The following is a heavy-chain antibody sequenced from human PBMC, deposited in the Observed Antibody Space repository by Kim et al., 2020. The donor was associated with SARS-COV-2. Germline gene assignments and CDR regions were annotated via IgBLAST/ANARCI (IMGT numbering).Heavy chain of an antibody. CDR2: IKSKKDGGAR. D-gene: IGHD3-10*01. V-gene: IGHV3-15*01. J-gene: IGHJ4*02. CDR3: TTVAWGVPPALGY. Sequence: GGSLRLSCAASGFTFNTAWMAWVRQAPGKGLEWIGRIKSKKDGGARDYAAPVEGRFTISRDDSENRIYLEMNSLKIEDTAVYHCTTVAWGVPPALGYWGQGTLVIVSS. CDR1: GFTFNTAW.